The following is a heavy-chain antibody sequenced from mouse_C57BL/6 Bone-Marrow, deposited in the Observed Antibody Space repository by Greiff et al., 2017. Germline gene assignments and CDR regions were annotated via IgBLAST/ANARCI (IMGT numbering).Heavy chain of an antibody. V-gene: IGHV1-76*01. D-gene: IGHD1-1*01. Sequence: VQLQQSGAELVRPGASVKLSCKASGYTFTDYYINWVKQRPGQGLEWIARIYPGSGNTYYNEKFKGKATLTAEKSSSTAYMQLSSLTSEDSAVYSCAREYYGSSFYAMDYWGQGTSVTVSS. CDR2: IYPGSGNT. CDR1: GYTFTDYY. CDR3: AREYYGSSFYAMDY. J-gene: IGHJ4*01.